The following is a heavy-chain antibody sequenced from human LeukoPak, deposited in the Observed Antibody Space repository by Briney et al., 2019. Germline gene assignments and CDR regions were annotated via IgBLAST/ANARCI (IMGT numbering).Heavy chain of an antibody. CDR2: ISAYDGNT. CDR1: GYTFTSYG. CDR3: ARFNYYGSGSYSWFDP. J-gene: IGHJ5*02. D-gene: IGHD3-10*01. V-gene: IGHV1-18*01. Sequence: ASVKVSCKASGYTFTSYGISWVRQAPGQGLEWMGWISAYDGNTNYAQKLQGGVTMTTDTSTSTAYMELRSLRSDDTAVYYCARFNYYGSGSYSWFDPWGQGTLVTVSS.